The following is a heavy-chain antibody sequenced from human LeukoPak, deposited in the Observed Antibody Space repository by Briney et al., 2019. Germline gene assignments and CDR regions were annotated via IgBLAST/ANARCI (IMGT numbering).Heavy chain of an antibody. V-gene: IGHV3-64D*06. CDR1: GFTFSSYS. CDR3: VKDLHFNYLGPDY. CDR2: ITSNGGST. J-gene: IGHJ4*02. D-gene: IGHD4-11*01. Sequence: GGSLRLSCSGSGFTFSSYSMHWVRQAPGRGLEYVSGITSNGGSTYYADSMKGRFTISRDNSKNSLYLQMNSLRTEDTALYYCVKDLHFNYLGPDYWGQGTPVTVSS.